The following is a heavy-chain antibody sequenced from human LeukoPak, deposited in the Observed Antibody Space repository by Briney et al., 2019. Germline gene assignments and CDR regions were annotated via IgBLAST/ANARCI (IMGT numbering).Heavy chain of an antibody. CDR3: ARDPQGGYSYGDNWFDP. Sequence: GGSLRLSCTASGFTLGSYAMSWVRQAPGEGLEWVSTISGSADNTNYAEAVKGRFTISRDNSKNTLYLQMNSLRAEDTAVYYCARDPQGGYSYGDNWFDPWGQGTLVTVSS. CDR1: GFTLGSYA. CDR2: ISGSADNT. J-gene: IGHJ5*02. D-gene: IGHD5-18*01. V-gene: IGHV3-23*01.